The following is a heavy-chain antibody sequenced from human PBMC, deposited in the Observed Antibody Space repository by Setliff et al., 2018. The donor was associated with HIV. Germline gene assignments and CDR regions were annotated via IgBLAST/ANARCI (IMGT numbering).Heavy chain of an antibody. J-gene: IGHJ6*03. D-gene: IGHD3-10*01. CDR3: ARDRMVRGESGLDDYYYYMDV. Sequence: ASVKVSCKASGYTFSGYYMHWVRQAPGQGLEWMGWINPNIGATNYAQKFQGRVTMTRDTSINTAYMELSSLRSDDTAVYCCARDRMVRGESGLDDYYYYMDVWGKGTTVTVSS. V-gene: IGHV1-2*02. CDR2: INPNIGAT. CDR1: GYTFSGYY.